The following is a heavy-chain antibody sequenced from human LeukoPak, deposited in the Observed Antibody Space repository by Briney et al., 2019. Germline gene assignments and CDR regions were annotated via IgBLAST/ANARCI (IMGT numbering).Heavy chain of an antibody. D-gene: IGHD6-13*01. V-gene: IGHV3-23*01. CDR3: AKSVYSSSWFAGDYFDY. CDR1: GFTLSSYA. CDR2: ISGSGGST. J-gene: IGHJ4*02. Sequence: GGSLRLSCAASGFTLSSYAMSWVRQAPGKGLEWVSAISGSGGSTYYADSVKGRFTISRDNSKNTLYLQMNSLRAEDTAVYYCAKSVYSSSWFAGDYFDYWGQGTLVTVSS.